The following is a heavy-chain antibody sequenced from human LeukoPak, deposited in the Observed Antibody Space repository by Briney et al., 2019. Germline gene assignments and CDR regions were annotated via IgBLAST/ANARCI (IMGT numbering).Heavy chain of an antibody. Sequence: GGSLRLSCAASGFTFSSYSMNWVRQAPGKGLEWVSSISSSSSYIYYADSVKGRCSITRDNAKYSMYLQMNSLRAEDTAVYYCARSDTAMDDDWFDGWGEGTLVTVSS. CDR2: ISSSSSYI. D-gene: IGHD5-18*01. CDR1: GFTFSSYS. CDR3: ARSDTAMDDDWFDG. J-gene: IGHJ5*02. V-gene: IGHV3-21*01.